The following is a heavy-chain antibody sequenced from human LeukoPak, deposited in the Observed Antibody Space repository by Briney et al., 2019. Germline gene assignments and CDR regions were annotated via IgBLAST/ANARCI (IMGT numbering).Heavy chain of an antibody. J-gene: IGHJ4*02. CDR2: ISGNGNDI. CDR3: AKGSYYYDSTGYSPAPGD. CDR1: GFTFSSFA. D-gene: IGHD3-22*01. Sequence: GGSLRLSCAASGFTFSSFAMMWFRQALGKGLEWVSSISGNGNDIYYADSVKGRFTISRDNSKNTLHLQMNSLRAEDTAVYFCAKGSYYYDSTGYSPAPGDWGQGTLVTVSS. V-gene: IGHV3-23*01.